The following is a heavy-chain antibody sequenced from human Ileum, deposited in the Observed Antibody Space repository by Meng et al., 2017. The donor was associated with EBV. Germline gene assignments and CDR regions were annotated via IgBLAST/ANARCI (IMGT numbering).Heavy chain of an antibody. Sequence: QVQQTGAGPGPGKPSQTLSRTCSVSGVAISSGYFHCSWTRQPPGKGLEWIGHSGSTSYNPSLRSRVTISVDTSKNQFSLKVDSATAGDTAVYYCVSYAVGAGGIGYWGQGILVTVSS. V-gene: IGHV4-30-4*01. J-gene: IGHJ4*02. CDR3: VSYAVGAGGIGY. D-gene: IGHD1-26*01. CDR1: GVAISSGYFH. CDR2: HSGST.